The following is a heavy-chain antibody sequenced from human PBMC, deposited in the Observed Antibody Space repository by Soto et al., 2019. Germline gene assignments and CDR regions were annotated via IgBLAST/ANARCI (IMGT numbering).Heavy chain of an antibody. V-gene: IGHV4-39*01. CDR3: ARQDHGDYEFFFDY. Sequence: SETLSLTCTVSGASIISTTKYWGWIRQPPGRGLEWIGTISSIGSTYYNPSLEGRVTISVDTSKNQFSLKVTSVAAADTGLYYCARQDHGDYEFFFDYWGQGTLVTVSS. J-gene: IGHJ4*02. D-gene: IGHD4-17*01. CDR2: ISSIGST. CDR1: GASIISTTKY.